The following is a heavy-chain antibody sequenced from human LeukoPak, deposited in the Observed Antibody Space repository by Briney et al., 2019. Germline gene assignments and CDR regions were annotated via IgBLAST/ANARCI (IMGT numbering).Heavy chain of an antibody. CDR1: GFTFSNYG. CDR2: ISYDGTNK. Sequence: PGGSLRLSCVASGFTFSNYGMHWVRQAPGKGLEWVAVISYDGTNKYYADSVKGRFTISRDNSKNTLYLQMNSLRAEDTAVYYCAAPETGYDLWSGYPDYWGQGTLVTVSS. D-gene: IGHD3-3*01. J-gene: IGHJ4*02. V-gene: IGHV3-30*03. CDR3: AAPETGYDLWSGYPDY.